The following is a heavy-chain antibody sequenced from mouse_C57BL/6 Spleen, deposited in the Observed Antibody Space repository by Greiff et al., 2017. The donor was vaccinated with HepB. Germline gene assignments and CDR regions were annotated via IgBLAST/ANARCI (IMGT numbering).Heavy chain of an antibody. D-gene: IGHD2-1*01. CDR1: GYTFTSYW. CDR3: ARNPGNYGYYFDY. V-gene: IGHV1-55*01. CDR2: IYPGSGST. J-gene: IGHJ2*01. Sequence: VQLQQPGAELVKPGASVKMSCKASGYTFTSYWITWVKQRPGQGLEWIGDIYPGSGSTNYNEKFKSKATLTVDTSSSTAYMQLSSLTSEDSAVYYCARNPGNYGYYFDYWGQGTTLTVSS.